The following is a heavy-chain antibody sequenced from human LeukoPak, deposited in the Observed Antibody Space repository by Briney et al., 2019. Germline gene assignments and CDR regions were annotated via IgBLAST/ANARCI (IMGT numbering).Heavy chain of an antibody. D-gene: IGHD6-19*01. J-gene: IGHJ4*02. CDR3: AREVYSSGWYDYFDY. CDR1: GYSITSGYY. CDR2: IYYSGST. V-gene: IGHV4-38-2*02. Sequence: SETLSLTCTASGYSITSGYYWGWIRQPPGKGLEWIGSIYYSGSTYYSPSLKSRVTISVDTSKNQFSLKLSSVTAADTAVYYCAREVYSSGWYDYFDYWGQGTLVTVSS.